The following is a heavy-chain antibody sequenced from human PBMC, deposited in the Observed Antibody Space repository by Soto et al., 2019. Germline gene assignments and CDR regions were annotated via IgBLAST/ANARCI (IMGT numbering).Heavy chain of an antibody. CDR1: GGSISSSGYY. CDR3: ARQFSVYGDYGRYFDF. D-gene: IGHD4-17*01. V-gene: IGHV4-39*01. Sequence: PSETLSLTCTVSGGSISSSGYYWGWIRQPPGKGLERIGTIYYSGSTYYNPSLKSRVTISVDTSKNQFSLKLSSVTAADTAVYYCARQFSVYGDYGRYFDFWGQGTLVTVSS. J-gene: IGHJ4*02. CDR2: IYYSGST.